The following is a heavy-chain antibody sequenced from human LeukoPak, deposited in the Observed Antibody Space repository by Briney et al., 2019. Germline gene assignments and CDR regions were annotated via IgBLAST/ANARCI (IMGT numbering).Heavy chain of an antibody. Sequence: PSETLSLTCTVSGGSISSSTYYCVWIRQPPGKGLEWIGYIYYSGSTNYNPSLKSRVTISVDTSKNQFSLKLSSVTAADTAVYYCARGRVARGAFDIWGQGTMVTVSS. V-gene: IGHV4-61*05. CDR2: IYYSGST. CDR1: GGSISSSTYY. J-gene: IGHJ3*02. D-gene: IGHD2-15*01. CDR3: ARGRVARGAFDI.